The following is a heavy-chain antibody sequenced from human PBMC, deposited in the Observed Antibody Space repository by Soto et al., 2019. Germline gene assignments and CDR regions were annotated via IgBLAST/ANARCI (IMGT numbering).Heavy chain of an antibody. J-gene: IGHJ5*02. D-gene: IGHD2-15*01. CDR1: VFSFSDDY. CDR3: ASSGLRLSWFDP. CDR2: ISYSGRSI. V-gene: IGHV3-11*01. Sequence: GSLRLSCAASVFSFSDDYMSWIRQAPGKGLEWVSSISYSGRSIFYADSVKGRFAISRDNANNSLYLQMNSLRAEDTAVYYCASSGLRLSWFDPWGQGTLVTVSS.